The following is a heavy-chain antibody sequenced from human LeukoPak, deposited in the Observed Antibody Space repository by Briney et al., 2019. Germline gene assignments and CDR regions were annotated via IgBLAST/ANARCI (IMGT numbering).Heavy chain of an antibody. V-gene: IGHV4-34*01. CDR1: GGSFSGYY. Sequence: SETLSLTCAVYGGSFSGYYWSWIRQPPGNGLEWIGEINHSGSTNYNPSLKSRVTISVDTSKNQFSLKLSSVTAADTAVYYCATALAVAGPAWGQGTLVTVSS. J-gene: IGHJ4*02. D-gene: IGHD6-19*01. CDR2: INHSGST. CDR3: ATALAVAGPA.